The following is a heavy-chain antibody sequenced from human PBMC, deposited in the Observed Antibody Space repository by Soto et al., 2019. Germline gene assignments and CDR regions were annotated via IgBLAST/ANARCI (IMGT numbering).Heavy chain of an antibody. Sequence: EVQLVESGGGLVQPGGSLRLSCAASGFTFSSYSMNWVRQAPGKGLEWVSYISSSSSTIYYADSVKGRFTISRDNAKNSLSLQMNSLRAEDTAVYYCARDSGYSYGPLDYWGQVTLVTVSS. CDR3: ARDSGYSYGPLDY. CDR1: GFTFSSYS. J-gene: IGHJ4*02. CDR2: ISSSSSTI. D-gene: IGHD5-18*01. V-gene: IGHV3-48*01.